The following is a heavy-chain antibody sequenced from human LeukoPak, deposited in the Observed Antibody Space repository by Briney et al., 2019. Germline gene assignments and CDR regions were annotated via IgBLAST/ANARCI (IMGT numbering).Heavy chain of an antibody. V-gene: IGHV4-59*08. Sequence: SETLSLTCTVSGGSISSYYWSWIRQPPGKGLEWIGYIYYSGSTNYNPSLKSRVTISVDTSKNQFSLKLSSVTAADTAVYYCARQGQQLVKYNWFDPWGQGTLVTVSS. CDR1: GGSISSYY. CDR3: ARQGQQLVKYNWFDP. CDR2: IYYSGST. J-gene: IGHJ5*02. D-gene: IGHD6-13*01.